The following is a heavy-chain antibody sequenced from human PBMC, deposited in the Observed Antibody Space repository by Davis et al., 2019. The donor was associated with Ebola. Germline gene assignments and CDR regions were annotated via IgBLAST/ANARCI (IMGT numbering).Heavy chain of an antibody. Sequence: GSLRLSCSVSGGSIRSSSYYCAWIRQPPGEGLEWIGSMFYTGNTYINPSLKSRVTISVDTSKNQFSLKLSSVTAADTAVYYCARRNSGWYFDLWGRGTLVTVSS. J-gene: IGHJ2*01. CDR3: ARRNSGWYFDL. V-gene: IGHV4-39*01. CDR1: GGSIRSSSYY. CDR2: MFYTGNT. D-gene: IGHD6-19*01.